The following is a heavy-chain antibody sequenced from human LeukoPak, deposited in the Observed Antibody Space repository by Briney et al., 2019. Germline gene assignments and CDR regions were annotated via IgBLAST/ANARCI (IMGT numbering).Heavy chain of an antibody. D-gene: IGHD4-17*01. CDR1: GFTFSAFA. CDR2: IRRSDGTA. CDR3: ARDDYGDWPPLFDY. V-gene: IGHV3-23*01. Sequence: GGSLRLSCAASGFTFSAFAMNWVRPAPGKGLELVSFIRRSDGTAYHPASVKGRLTISRDNSKNTLYLQMNSLRAEDTAQYFCARDDYGDWPPLFDYWGQGNLVTVSS. J-gene: IGHJ4*02.